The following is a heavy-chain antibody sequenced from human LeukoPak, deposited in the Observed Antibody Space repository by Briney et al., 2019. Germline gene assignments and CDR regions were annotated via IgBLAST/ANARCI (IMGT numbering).Heavy chain of an antibody. Sequence: PGGSLRLSCAASGFTFSSYGMHWVRQAPGKGLEWVAFIRYDGSNKYYADSVKGRFTISRDNSKNTLYLQMNSLRAEDTAVYYCAKDHVAPDYYYYYMDVWGKGTTVTVSS. CDR1: GFTFSSYG. CDR2: IRYDGSNK. J-gene: IGHJ6*03. V-gene: IGHV3-30*02. D-gene: IGHD2-21*01. CDR3: AKDHVAPDYYYYYMDV.